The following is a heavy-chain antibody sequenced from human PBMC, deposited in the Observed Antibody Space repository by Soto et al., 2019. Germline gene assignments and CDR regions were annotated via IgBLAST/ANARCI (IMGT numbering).Heavy chain of an antibody. Sequence: QVQLVQSGAEVKKPGSSVKVSCKASGGTFSNYALDWVRQAPGQGLEWMGGIIPIFGTVRHAQNFQGRVTITANESTATAYREVSSVRYGDTAMYYGATGGERDYYDHSGWRWGQGTLVTVSS. D-gene: IGHD3-22*01. CDR2: IIPIFGTV. CDR1: GGTFSNYA. CDR3: ATGGERDYYDHSGWR. V-gene: IGHV1-69*12. J-gene: IGHJ1*01.